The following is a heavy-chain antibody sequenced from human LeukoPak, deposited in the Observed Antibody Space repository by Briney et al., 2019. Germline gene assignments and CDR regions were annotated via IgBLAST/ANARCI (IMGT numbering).Heavy chain of an antibody. V-gene: IGHV1-24*01. CDR3: ATGTKGLRFLEWLHTFDY. Sequence: ASVKVSCKVSGYTLTELSMHWVRQAPGKGLEWMGGLDPEDGETIYAQKFQGRVTMTEDTSTRTAYMELSSLRSEDTAVYYCATGTKGLRFLEWLHTFDYWGQGTLVTVSS. CDR1: GYTLTELS. D-gene: IGHD3-3*01. CDR2: LDPEDGET. J-gene: IGHJ4*02.